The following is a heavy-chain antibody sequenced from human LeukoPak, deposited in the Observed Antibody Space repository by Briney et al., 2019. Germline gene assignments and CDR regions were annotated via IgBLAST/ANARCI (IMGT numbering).Heavy chain of an antibody. J-gene: IGHJ4*02. Sequence: GGSLRLSCAASGFTFSSYGMHWARQAPGKGLEWVAFIRYDGSNKYYADSVKGRFTISRDNSKNTLYLQMNSLRAEDTAVYYCAKMYGTGTVTPGYWGQGTLVTVSS. CDR3: AKMYGTGTVTPGY. CDR1: GFTFSSYG. D-gene: IGHD4-11*01. CDR2: IRYDGSNK. V-gene: IGHV3-30*02.